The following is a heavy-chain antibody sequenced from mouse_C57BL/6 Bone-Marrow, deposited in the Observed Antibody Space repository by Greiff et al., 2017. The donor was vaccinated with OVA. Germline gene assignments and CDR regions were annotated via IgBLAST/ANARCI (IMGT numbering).Heavy chain of an antibody. CDR3: EIGLRGSGGFAY. J-gene: IGHJ3*01. CDR2: INPNNGGT. Sequence: VQLQESGPELVKPGASVKMSCKASGYTFTDYNMHWVKQSHGKSLEWIGYINPNNGGTSYNQKFKGKATLTVNKSSSTAYMELRRLTSEDSAVYYCEIGLRGSGGFAYWGQGTLVTVSA. V-gene: IGHV1-22*01. CDR1: GYTFTDYN. D-gene: IGHD1-1*01.